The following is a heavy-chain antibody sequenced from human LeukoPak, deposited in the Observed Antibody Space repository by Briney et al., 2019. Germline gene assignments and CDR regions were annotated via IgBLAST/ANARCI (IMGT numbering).Heavy chain of an antibody. CDR3: ARVPICDSSGYYLAFDI. J-gene: IGHJ3*02. Sequence: SETLSLTCAVSGGSIRSGGYSWSWIRQPPGKGLEWIGYIYHSGSTYYNPSLKSRVTISIDRSKNQFSLKLSSVTAADTAVYYCARVPICDSSGYYLAFDIWGQGTMVTVSS. D-gene: IGHD3-22*01. CDR2: IYHSGST. V-gene: IGHV4-30-2*01. CDR1: GGSIRSGGYS.